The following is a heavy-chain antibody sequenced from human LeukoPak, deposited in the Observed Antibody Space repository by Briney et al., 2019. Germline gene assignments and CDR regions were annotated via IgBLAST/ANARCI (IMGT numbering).Heavy chain of an antibody. Sequence: PGGSLRLSCAASGFTFSDTWMHWVRQAPGEGLVWVSRIRSDGSDTRYAESVKGRFTISRDNAKNTLYLQMNSLRAEDTAVYYCAKDRTMVRGLISRVGDMDVWGKGTTVDISS. J-gene: IGHJ6*03. CDR1: GFTFSDTW. CDR3: AKDRTMVRGLISRVGDMDV. CDR2: IRSDGSDT. V-gene: IGHV3-74*01. D-gene: IGHD3-10*01.